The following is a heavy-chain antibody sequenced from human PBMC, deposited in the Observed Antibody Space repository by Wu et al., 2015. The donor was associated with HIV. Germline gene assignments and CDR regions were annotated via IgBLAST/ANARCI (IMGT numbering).Heavy chain of an antibody. D-gene: IGHD3-10*01. CDR3: ARGDLLWFEPAAFDI. CDR1: GGSFSGYY. CDR2: INHSGST. Sequence: QVQLQQWGAGLLKPSETLSLTCAVYGGSFSGYYWSWIRQPPGKGLEWIGEINHSGSTNYNPSLKSRVTISVDTSKNQFSLKLSSVTAADTAVYYCARGDLLWFEPAAFDIWGQGTMVTVSS. J-gene: IGHJ3*02. V-gene: IGHV4-34*01.